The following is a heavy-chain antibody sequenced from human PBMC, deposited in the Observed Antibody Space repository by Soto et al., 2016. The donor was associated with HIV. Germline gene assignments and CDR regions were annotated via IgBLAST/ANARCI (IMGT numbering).Heavy chain of an antibody. CDR1: GYTFTGYY. V-gene: IGHV1-46*01. Sequence: QVQLVQSGAEVSKPGASVKVSCKASGYTFTGYYIHWVRRAPGQGLEWMGIISPTGDSTNYAQKFQGRVTMTRDTSTATVYMELSSLRSEDTAVYYCASAYYYYGSGARMDVWGKGTTVTVSS. D-gene: IGHD3-10*01. J-gene: IGHJ6*04. CDR3: ASAYYYYGSGARMDV. CDR2: ISPTGDST.